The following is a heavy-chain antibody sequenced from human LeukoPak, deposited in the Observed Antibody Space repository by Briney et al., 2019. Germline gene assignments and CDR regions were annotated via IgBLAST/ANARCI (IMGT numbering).Heavy chain of an antibody. V-gene: IGHV4-30-2*01. J-gene: IGHJ4*02. CDR3: ATVVGATGDDY. D-gene: IGHD1-26*01. CDR1: GGSISSGGYY. Sequence: SETLSLTCTVSGGSISSGGYYWSWIRQPPGKGLEWIGYIYHSGSTYYNPSLKSRVTISVDRSKNQFSLKLSSVTAADTAVYYCATVVGATGDDYWGQGTLVTVSS. CDR2: IYHSGST.